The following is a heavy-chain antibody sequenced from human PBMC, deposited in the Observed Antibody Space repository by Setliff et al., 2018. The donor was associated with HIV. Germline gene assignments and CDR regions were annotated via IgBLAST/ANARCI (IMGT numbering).Heavy chain of an antibody. CDR3: TRKLAPGHGMDV. V-gene: IGHV3-7*01. D-gene: IGHD3-3*02. J-gene: IGHJ6*02. Sequence: GGSLRLFCAASGFTFTSYWMIWVRQAPGKGLEWVANINQDGSEENYVDSVKGRFTISRDNAKNSLYLQMDSLRVEDTTVYYCTRKLAPGHGMDVWGQGTTVTVSS. CDR2: INQDGSEE. CDR1: GFTFTSYW.